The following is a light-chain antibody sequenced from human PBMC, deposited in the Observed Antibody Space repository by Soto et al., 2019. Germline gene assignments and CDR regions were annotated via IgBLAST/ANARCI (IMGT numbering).Light chain of an antibody. Sequence: EIVMTQSPATLSVSPGERATLSCRASQSVSSNLAWYQQKTGQAPRLLSYGASTRATGIPARFSGSGSGTELTLTISRLQSEDFAVYYCQQYNNWLRTFGQGTKLDIK. CDR3: QQYNNWLRT. CDR1: QSVSSN. J-gene: IGKJ2*01. V-gene: IGKV3-15*01. CDR2: GAS.